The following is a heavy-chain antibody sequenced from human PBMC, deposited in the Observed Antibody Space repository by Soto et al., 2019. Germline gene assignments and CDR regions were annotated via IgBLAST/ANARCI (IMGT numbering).Heavy chain of an antibody. J-gene: IGHJ4*02. Sequence: QVQLVQSGAEVKKPGASVKVSCKASGYTFTSYYMHWVRQATGQGLEWMGIIKPSGGSTSYAQKFQGRVTMTRDTSTSTVYMELSSLRSDDTAVYYCARRMGIAAQTTDYWGQGTLVTVSS. CDR1: GYTFTSYY. CDR2: IKPSGGST. V-gene: IGHV1-46*01. CDR3: ARRMGIAAQTTDY. D-gene: IGHD6-6*01.